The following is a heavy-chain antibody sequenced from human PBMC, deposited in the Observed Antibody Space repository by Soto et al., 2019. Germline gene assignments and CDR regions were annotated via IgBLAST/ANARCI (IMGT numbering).Heavy chain of an antibody. CDR3: VRNLASGGTYYIDY. CDR2: VRDKANVYTT. J-gene: IGHJ4*02. CDR1: GFIFSDHY. D-gene: IGHD1-26*01. Sequence: EVQLVESGGGLVEPGGSLRLSCAASGFIFSDHYMDWVRQAPGKELEWIGRVRDKANVYTTEYAASVRGRFTVSRDDSKNSLDLQMTSLQIEDTPMYYCVRNLASGGTYYIDYWGQGTLVTVSS. V-gene: IGHV3-72*01.